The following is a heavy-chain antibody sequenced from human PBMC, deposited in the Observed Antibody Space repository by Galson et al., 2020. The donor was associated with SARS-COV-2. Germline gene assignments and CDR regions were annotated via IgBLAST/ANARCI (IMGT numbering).Heavy chain of an antibody. V-gene: IGHV2-5*02. CDR1: GFSLSTSGVG. CDR3: AHNVGGYYYSEYFQH. J-gene: IGHJ1*01. Sequence: SGPTLVKPTQTLTLTCTFSGFSLSTSGVGVGWIRQPPGKALEWLALIYWDDDKRYSPSLKSRLTITKDTSKNQVVLTMTNMDPVDTATYYCAHNVGGYYYSEYFQHWGQGTLVTVSS. D-gene: IGHD3-22*01. CDR2: IYWDDDK.